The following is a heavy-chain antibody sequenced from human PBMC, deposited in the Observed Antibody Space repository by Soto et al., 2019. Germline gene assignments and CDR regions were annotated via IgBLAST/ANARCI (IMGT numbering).Heavy chain of an antibody. CDR2: ISGSGDRT. D-gene: IGHD3-10*01. J-gene: IGHJ6*02. CDR3: ATPISGSYYFYYGMDV. V-gene: IGHV3-23*01. CDR1: GFSFSTYA. Sequence: QPGGSLRLSCAASGFSFSTYAVSWVRQAPGKGLEWVSVISGSGDRTYYADSVKGRFTISRDNSKNTVHLQMNSLRGDDTAVYYCATPISGSYYFYYGMDVWGQGPTVTVSS.